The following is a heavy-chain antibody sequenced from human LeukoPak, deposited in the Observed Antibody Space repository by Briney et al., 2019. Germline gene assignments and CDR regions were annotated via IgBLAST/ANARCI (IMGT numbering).Heavy chain of an antibody. CDR1: GGTFSSYA. CDR2: IIPVFGTT. Sequence: ASVKVSCKASGGTFSSYAVSWVRLTPGQGLEWLGGIIPVFGTTTYAQKFQAKVTMTADKSTNTAYLEISSLTSDDTAVYYCARCSPGDSSNFYAVLQYWGQGTQVTV. CDR3: ARCSPGDSSNFYAVLQY. J-gene: IGHJ4*02. V-gene: IGHV1-69*06. D-gene: IGHD3-22*01.